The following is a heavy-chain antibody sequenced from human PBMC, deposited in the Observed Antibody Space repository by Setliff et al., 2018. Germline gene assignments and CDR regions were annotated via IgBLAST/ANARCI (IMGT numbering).Heavy chain of an antibody. CDR3: ARPNCSGGDCYSSAFDM. D-gene: IGHD2-15*01. V-gene: IGHV4-34*01. CDR1: GGSFTYYY. Sequence: SETLSLTCAASGGSFTYYYWTWIRQSPGKGLEWIGEINHTGSTNYNPSLKSRVTISVDTSKNQFSLTLSSVTAADTALYYCARPNCSGGDCYSSAFDMWGHGTTVTVSS. J-gene: IGHJ3*02. CDR2: INHTGST.